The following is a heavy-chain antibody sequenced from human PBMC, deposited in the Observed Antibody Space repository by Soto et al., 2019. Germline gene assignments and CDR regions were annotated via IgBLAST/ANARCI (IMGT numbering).Heavy chain of an antibody. Sequence: EVQLLESGGGLVQPGGSLRLSCAASGFTFTNDAMSWVRQAPGKGLERVSTSSSSGGNTYYADSVNGRFTISRVNSANTLYLQMNSLRAEDTAIYYSAKERAARGIDYWGQGALVTVSS. V-gene: IGHV3-23*01. J-gene: IGHJ4*02. CDR1: GFTFTNDA. CDR2: SSSSGGNT. CDR3: AKERAARGIDY. D-gene: IGHD6-6*01.